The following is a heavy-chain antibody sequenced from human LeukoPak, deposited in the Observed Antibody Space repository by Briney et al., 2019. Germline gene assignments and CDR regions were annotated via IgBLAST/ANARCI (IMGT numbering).Heavy chain of an antibody. J-gene: IGHJ4*02. CDR1: GGSFSGYY. CDR3: ARGLGYSYGFGKYYFDY. CDR2: INHSGST. Sequence: SETLSLTCAVYGGSFSGYYWSWIRQPLGKGLEWIGEINHSGSTNYNPSLKSRVTISVDTSKNQFSLKLSSVTAADTAVYYCARGLGYSYGFGKYYFDYWGQGTLVTVSS. V-gene: IGHV4-34*01. D-gene: IGHD5-18*01.